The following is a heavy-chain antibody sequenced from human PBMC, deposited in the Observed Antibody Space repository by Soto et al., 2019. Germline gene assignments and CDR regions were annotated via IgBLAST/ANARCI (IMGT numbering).Heavy chain of an antibody. CDR1: GGSISSGGYY. CDR3: ARVKRDSSGYYPDY. V-gene: IGHV4-31*03. D-gene: IGHD3-22*01. CDR2: IYYSGST. J-gene: IGHJ4*02. Sequence: TLSLTCTVSGGSISSGGYYWSWIRQHPGKGLEWIGYIYYSGSTYYNPSLKSRVTISVDTSKNQFSLKLSSVTAADTAVYYCARVKRDSSGYYPDYWGQGTLVTVSS.